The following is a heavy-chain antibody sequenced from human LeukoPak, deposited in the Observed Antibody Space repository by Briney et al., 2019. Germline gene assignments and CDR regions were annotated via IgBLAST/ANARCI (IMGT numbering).Heavy chain of an antibody. D-gene: IGHD5-18*01. Sequence: GGSLRLSCAASGLTFSTYGMHWVRQAPGKGLEWVAVISHDGSNKYYADSVKGRFTISRDNFRNTLYLQMNSLRAEDTAVYYCARDGVDTATVLASDDWGQGTVVTVSS. J-gene: IGHJ3*01. CDR2: ISHDGSNK. V-gene: IGHV3-30*03. CDR1: GLTFSTYG. CDR3: ARDGVDTATVLASDD.